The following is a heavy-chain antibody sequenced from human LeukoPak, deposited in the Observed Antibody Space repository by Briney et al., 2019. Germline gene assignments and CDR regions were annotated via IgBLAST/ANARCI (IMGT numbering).Heavy chain of an antibody. CDR2: ISYDGSNK. CDR1: GFTFSSYV. J-gene: IGHJ4*02. D-gene: IGHD2-15*01. CDR3: ARANWAGIEAPATDY. V-gene: IGHV3-30-3*01. Sequence: PARSLRLSCAASGFTFSSYVMHWVRQAPGKGLEWVAVISYDGSNKYYADSVKGRFTISRDNSKNTLYLQMNSLRGEDTAVYFCARANWAGIEAPATDYWGQGTLVTVSS.